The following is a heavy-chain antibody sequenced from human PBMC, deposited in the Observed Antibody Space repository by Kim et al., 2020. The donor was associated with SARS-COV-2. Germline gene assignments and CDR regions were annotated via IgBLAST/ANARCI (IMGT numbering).Heavy chain of an antibody. V-gene: IGHV4-39*01. D-gene: IGHD3-9*01. CDR1: GGSISSSSYY. CDR3: ARQGENSRYFDWFEISRWFDP. CDR2: IYYSGST. J-gene: IGHJ5*02. Sequence: SETLSLTCTVSGGSISSSSYYWGWIRQPPGKGLEWIGSIYYSGSTYYNPSLKSRVTISVDTSKNQFSLKLSSVTAADTAVYYCARQGENSRYFDWFEISRWFDPWGQGTLVTVSS.